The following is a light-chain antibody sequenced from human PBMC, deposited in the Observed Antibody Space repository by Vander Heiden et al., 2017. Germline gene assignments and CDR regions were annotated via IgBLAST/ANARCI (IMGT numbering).Light chain of an antibody. V-gene: IGKV1-39*01. CDR3: QQSDSTPST. CDR2: AAS. Sequence: DIQMTQSPSSLSASVGDRVTITCRASQSISSYLNWYQQKPGKAPKLLIYAASSLQSGVPSRLSGSGSGTDFTLTISRLQPEDLATYYCQQSDSTPSTFGQGTKVEIK. J-gene: IGKJ2*01. CDR1: QSISSY.